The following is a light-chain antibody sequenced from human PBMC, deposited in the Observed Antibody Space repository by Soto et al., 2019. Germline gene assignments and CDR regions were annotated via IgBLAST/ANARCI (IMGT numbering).Light chain of an antibody. CDR2: EVS. J-gene: IGLJ1*01. CDR1: SSDVGGYDY. V-gene: IGLV2-14*01. Sequence: QSALTQPASVSGSPGQSITMSCTGTSSDVGGYDYVSWYQQHPGEVPKLIIFEVSSRPAWISNRFSASKSGNTASLTISGLQAEDEADYYCSSYTTSRSYVFGNGTKLTVL. CDR3: SSYTTSRSYV.